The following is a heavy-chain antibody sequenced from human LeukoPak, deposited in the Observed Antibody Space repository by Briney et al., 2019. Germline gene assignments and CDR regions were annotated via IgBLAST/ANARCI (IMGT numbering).Heavy chain of an antibody. CDR2: ISAYNGNT. J-gene: IGHJ4*02. D-gene: IGHD3-3*01. CDR1: GYTFTGYY. CDR3: ARGALYDFWSGYYGY. Sequence: ASVKVSCKASGYTFTGYYMHWVRQAPGQGLEWMGWISAYNGNTNYAQKLQGRVTMTRDTSTSTVYMELSSLRSEDTAVYYCARGALYDFWSGYYGYWGQGTLVTVSS. V-gene: IGHV1-18*04.